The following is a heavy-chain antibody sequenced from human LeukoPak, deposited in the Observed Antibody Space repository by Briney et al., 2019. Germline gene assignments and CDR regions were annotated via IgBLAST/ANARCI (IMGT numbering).Heavy chain of an antibody. J-gene: IGHJ5*02. CDR1: GFTFSSYG. Sequence: PGGSLRLSCAASGFTFSSYGMHGVRQAPGKGLEWVAVIWYDGSYKYYADSVKARFTISRENSNNTMYLQMNSLRAEDTAVYYCARDNGGYNWFDPWGQGTLVTVSS. CDR2: IWYDGSYK. CDR3: ARDNGGYNWFDP. V-gene: IGHV3-33*01. D-gene: IGHD2-8*01.